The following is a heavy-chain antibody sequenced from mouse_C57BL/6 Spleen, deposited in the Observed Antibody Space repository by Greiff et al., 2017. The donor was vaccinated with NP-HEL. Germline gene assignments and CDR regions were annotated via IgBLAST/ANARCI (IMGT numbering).Heavy chain of an antibody. Sequence: QVQLKQSGPGLVQPSQSLSITCTVSGFSLTSYGVHWVRQSPGKGLEWLGVIWSGGSTDYNAAFISRLSISKDNSKSQVFFKMNSLQADDTAIYYCASDNYGSSHWYFDVWGTGTTVTVSS. J-gene: IGHJ1*03. CDR2: IWSGGST. CDR1: GFSLTSYG. V-gene: IGHV2-2*01. CDR3: ASDNYGSSHWYFDV. D-gene: IGHD1-1*01.